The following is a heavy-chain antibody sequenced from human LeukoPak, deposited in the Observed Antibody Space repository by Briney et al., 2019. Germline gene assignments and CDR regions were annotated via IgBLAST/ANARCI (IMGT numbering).Heavy chain of an antibody. CDR3: ARGRGSGSYPHDY. D-gene: IGHD3-10*01. Sequence: SETLSLTCGVSGYSISIGHYWGWIRQPPGKELQWIGSIYHSGTTYYNPSLKSRVTISVDTSKNQFSLKLSSVTAADTAVYYCARGRGSGSYPHDYWGQGTLVTVSS. CDR1: GYSISIGHY. V-gene: IGHV4-38-2*01. J-gene: IGHJ4*02. CDR2: IYHSGTT.